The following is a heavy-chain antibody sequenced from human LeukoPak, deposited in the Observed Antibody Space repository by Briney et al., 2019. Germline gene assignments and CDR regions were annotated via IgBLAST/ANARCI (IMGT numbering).Heavy chain of an antibody. CDR1: SGSISSSTYF. V-gene: IGHV4-39*01. CDR3: ASLAGGATRFDY. J-gene: IGHJ4*02. Sequence: PSETLSLTCTVSSGSISSSTYFWGWLRQPPGKGLEWIGSIYYSGNTDYNPSLKSRLTISVDTSKNQFSLKLSSVTAADTAVYYCASLAGGATRFDYWGQGTLVTVSS. CDR2: IYYSGNT. D-gene: IGHD1-26*01.